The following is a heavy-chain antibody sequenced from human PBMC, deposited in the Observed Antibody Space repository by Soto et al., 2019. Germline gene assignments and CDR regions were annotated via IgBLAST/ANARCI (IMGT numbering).Heavy chain of an antibody. CDR1: GFTFSSYA. Sequence: PWGSLRLSCAASGFTFSSYAMSWVRQAPGKGLEWVSAISGSVGSTYYADSVKGRFTISRDNSKNTLYLQMNSLRAEDTAVYYCAKEKIVVVVAAIDYWGEGKMVIVSS. D-gene: IGHD2-15*01. V-gene: IGHV3-23*01. J-gene: IGHJ4*02. CDR2: ISGSVGST. CDR3: AKEKIVVVVAAIDY.